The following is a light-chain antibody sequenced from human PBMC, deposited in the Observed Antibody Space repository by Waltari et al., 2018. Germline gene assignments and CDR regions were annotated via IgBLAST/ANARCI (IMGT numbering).Light chain of an antibody. J-gene: IGLJ2*01. V-gene: IGLV2-11*01. CDR1: SSDVGGYHY. CDR3: CSYAGSYTLV. Sequence: QSALTQPHSVSGSPGQSVTISCTGTSSDVGGYHYVSWYQQHPGKAPKCMIYDVSKRPSGVPDRFSGSKSGNTASLTISGLQAEDEADYYCCSYAGSYTLVFGGGTKLTVL. CDR2: DVS.